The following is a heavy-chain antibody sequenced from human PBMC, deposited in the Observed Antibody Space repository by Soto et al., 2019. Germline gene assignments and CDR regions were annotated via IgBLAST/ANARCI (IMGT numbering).Heavy chain of an antibody. V-gene: IGHV4-39*01. CDR3: ARPLIAVAGPFDY. J-gene: IGHJ4*02. CDR1: CGYSISSSYC. CDR2: IYYSGST. Sequence: LETLPLTSTVSCGYSISSSYCWSWIRQPPGKGLEWIGSIYYSGSTYYNPSLKSRVTISVDTSKNQFSLKLSSVTAADTAVYYCARPLIAVAGPFDYWGQGTLVTVSS. D-gene: IGHD6-19*01.